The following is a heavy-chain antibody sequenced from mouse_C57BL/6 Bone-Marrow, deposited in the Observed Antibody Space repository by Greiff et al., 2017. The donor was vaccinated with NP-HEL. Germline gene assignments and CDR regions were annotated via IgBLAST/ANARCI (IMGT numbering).Heavy chain of an antibody. J-gene: IGHJ1*03. V-gene: IGHV1-55*01. CDR3: EGQYYYGSSYWYFDV. CDR2: IYPGSGST. Sequence: QVQLQQPGAELVKPGASVKMSCKASGYTFTSYWITWVKQRPGQCLEWIGDIYPGSGSTNYNEKFKSKATLTVDTSSSTAYMQLSSLTSEDSAVYYCEGQYYYGSSYWYFDVWGTGTTVTVSS. D-gene: IGHD1-1*01. CDR1: GYTFTSYW.